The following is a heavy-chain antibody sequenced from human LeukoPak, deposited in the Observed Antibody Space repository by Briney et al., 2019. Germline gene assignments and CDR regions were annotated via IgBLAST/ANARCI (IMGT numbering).Heavy chain of an antibody. CDR2: ISPDGSTK. J-gene: IGHJ4*02. V-gene: IGHV3-7*03. Sequence: PGGSLRLSCAASGFTFSRSWMSWVRQPPGKGLEWVANISPDGSTKYHMDSVKGRFTISRDNAKDSLYLEMSRLRDDDTAMYYCATGASGSWDFGGQGTLDTVSS. CDR1: GFTFSRSW. CDR3: ATGASGSWDF. D-gene: IGHD6-13*01.